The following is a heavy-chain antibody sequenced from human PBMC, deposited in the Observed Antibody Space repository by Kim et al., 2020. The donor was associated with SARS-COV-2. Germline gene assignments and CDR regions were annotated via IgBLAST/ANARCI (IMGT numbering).Heavy chain of an antibody. D-gene: IGHD3-10*01. CDR3: ARDDSAREDYYGSGSYPFYYYYGMDV. V-gene: IGHV1-46*01. CDR2: INPSGGST. J-gene: IGHJ6*02. CDR1: GYTFTSYY. Sequence: ASVKVSCKASGYTFTSYYMHWVRQAPGQGLEWMGIINPSGGSTSYAQKFQGRVTMTRDTSTSTVYMELSSLRSEDTAVYYCARDDSAREDYYGSGSYPFYYYYGMDVWGQGTTVTVSS.